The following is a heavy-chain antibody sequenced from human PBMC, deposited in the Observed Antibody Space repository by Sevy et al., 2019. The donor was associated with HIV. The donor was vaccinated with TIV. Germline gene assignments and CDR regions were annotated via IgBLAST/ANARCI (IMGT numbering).Heavy chain of an antibody. Sequence: SETLSLTCTVSGGSISSSSYYWGWIRQPPGKGLEWIGSIYYSGSTNYNPSLKSRVTISVDTSKNQFSLKLSSVTAADTDVYYCARMDIAVAGCDTFDDWGQGTLVTVSS. V-gene: IGHV4-39*01. J-gene: IGHJ4*02. CDR1: GGSISSSSYY. D-gene: IGHD6-19*01. CDR2: IYYSGST. CDR3: ARMDIAVAGCDTFDD.